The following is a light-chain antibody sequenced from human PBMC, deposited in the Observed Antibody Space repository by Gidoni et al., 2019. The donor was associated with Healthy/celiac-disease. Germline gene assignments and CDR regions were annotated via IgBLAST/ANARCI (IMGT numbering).Light chain of an antibody. CDR2: KIS. CDR3: LQAPQLRT. J-gene: IGKJ1*01. CDR1: QSLVHSEENTY. V-gene: IGKV2-24*01. Sequence: DIVMTQTPHSSPVTLGQPSSIYCTSSQSLVHSEENTYLSWLQQRPRQPPRLLIYKISNRFSGVPDRFSGSGAGTDFTLKISRVEAEDVGVYYCLQAPQLRTFGQGTKVEIK.